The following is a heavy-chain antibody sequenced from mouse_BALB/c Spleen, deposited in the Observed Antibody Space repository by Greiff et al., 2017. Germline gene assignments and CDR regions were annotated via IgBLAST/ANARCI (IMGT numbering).Heavy chain of an antibody. J-gene: IGHJ1*01. CDR2: ISSGSSTI. V-gene: IGHV5-17*02. D-gene: IGHD1-1*01. CDR1: GFTFSSFG. Sequence: DVMLVESGGGLVQPGGSRKLSCAASGFTFSSFGMHWVRQAPEKGLEWVAYISSGSSTIYYADTVKGRFTISRDNPKNTLFLQMTSLRSEDTAMYYCARRYYGSSDWYFDVWGAGTTVTVSS. CDR3: ARRYYGSSDWYFDV.